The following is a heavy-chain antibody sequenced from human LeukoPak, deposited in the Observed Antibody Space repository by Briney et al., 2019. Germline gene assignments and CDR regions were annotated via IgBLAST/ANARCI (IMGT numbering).Heavy chain of an antibody. D-gene: IGHD3-10*01. Sequence: SETLSLTCAVYGGSFSGYYWSWIRQPPGKGLEWIGEINHSGSTNYNPSLKSRVTISVDTSKNQFSLKLGSVTAADTAVYYCARGKDYYGSGSGIFYFDYWGQGTLVTVSS. CDR1: GGSFSGYY. V-gene: IGHV4-34*01. CDR2: INHSGST. CDR3: ARGKDYYGSGSGIFYFDY. J-gene: IGHJ4*01.